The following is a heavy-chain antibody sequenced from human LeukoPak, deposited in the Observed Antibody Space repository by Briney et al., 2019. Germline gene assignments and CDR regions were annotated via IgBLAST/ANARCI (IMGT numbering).Heavy chain of an antibody. D-gene: IGHD2-21*02. CDR3: ARDAGDCGGDCPRWFDP. V-gene: IGHV3-74*01. J-gene: IGHJ5*02. CDR1: GFTFSSYW. Sequence: HPGGSLRLSCAAFGFTFSSYWMHWVRQTPGKGLVWVSRINPDGTSTNYADSVKGRFTISRDNAKNTVDLQMNSLRGEDTAVYYCARDAGDCGGDCPRWFDPWGQGTLVTVSS. CDR2: INPDGTST.